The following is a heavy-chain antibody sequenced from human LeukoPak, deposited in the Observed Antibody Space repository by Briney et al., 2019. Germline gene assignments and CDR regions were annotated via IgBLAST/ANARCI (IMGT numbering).Heavy chain of an antibody. CDR1: GFTFINYW. V-gene: IGHV3-7*01. D-gene: IGHD6-13*01. CDR3: ARIGYSSSCLDY. Sequence: GGSLRLSCVASGFTFINYWMTWVRQAPGKRLEWVANIKQDGGQKYYVDSVKGRFTISRDNAKNSLYLQMNSLRAEDTAIYFCARIGYSSSCLDYWGQGTLVTVSS. J-gene: IGHJ4*02. CDR2: IKQDGGQK.